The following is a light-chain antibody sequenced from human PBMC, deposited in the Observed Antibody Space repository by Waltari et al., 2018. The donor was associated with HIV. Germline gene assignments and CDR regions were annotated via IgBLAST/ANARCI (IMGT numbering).Light chain of an antibody. V-gene: IGLV2-14*03. Sequence: QSALTQPASVSGSPGQSIAISCTGTNSDAGGYKFVSWSHQHPGTAPNLVIYDVTNRPSTVSDRFSGSKSGNTASLTISGLQAEDEADYYCSSYTGTGTWVFGGGTKVTVL. J-gene: IGLJ3*02. CDR2: DVT. CDR3: SSYTGTGTWV. CDR1: NSDAGGYKF.